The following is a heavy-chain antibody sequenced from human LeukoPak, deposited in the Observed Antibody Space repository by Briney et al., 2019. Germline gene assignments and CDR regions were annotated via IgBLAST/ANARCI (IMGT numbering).Heavy chain of an antibody. D-gene: IGHD3-3*01. J-gene: IGHJ4*02. CDR3: AKDPDFWSESTNFDY. CDR1: GFTFSSYA. V-gene: IGHV3-23*01. Sequence: PGGSLRLSCAASGFTFSSYAMSWVRQAPGKGLEWVSAISGSGGSTYYADSVKGRFTISRDNSKNTLYLQMNSLRAEDTAVYYCAKDPDFWSESTNFDYWGQGTLVTVSS. CDR2: ISGSGGST.